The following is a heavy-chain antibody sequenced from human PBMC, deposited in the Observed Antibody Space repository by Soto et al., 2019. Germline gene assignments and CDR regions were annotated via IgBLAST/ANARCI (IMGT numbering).Heavy chain of an antibody. Sequence: ASVKVSCKASGYTFTSCYMHCVRQAPGQGLEWMGIINPSGGSTSYAQKFQGRVTMTRDTSTSTVYMELSSLRSEDTAVYYCARDRGVDTELDYYGMDVWGQGTTVTVSS. CDR3: ARDRGVDTELDYYGMDV. CDR1: GYTFTSCY. CDR2: INPSGGST. D-gene: IGHD2-8*02. V-gene: IGHV1-46*01. J-gene: IGHJ6*02.